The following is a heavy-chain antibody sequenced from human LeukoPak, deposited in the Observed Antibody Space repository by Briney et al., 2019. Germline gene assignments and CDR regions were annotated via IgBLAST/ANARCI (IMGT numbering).Heavy chain of an antibody. CDR3: ARSTNRLDS. V-gene: IGHV4-61*02. CDR2: MYKGGTT. Sequence: TSQTLSRTCTVSGASISGSISGGTYYWNWIRQPAGKGLGWIGRMYKGGTTINYSPSLKSRVTISVDTSKNQFSLNVTSVTAADTAVYYCARSTNRLDSWGQGTLVTVST. D-gene: IGHD1-14*01. CDR1: GASISGSISGGTYY. J-gene: IGHJ4*02.